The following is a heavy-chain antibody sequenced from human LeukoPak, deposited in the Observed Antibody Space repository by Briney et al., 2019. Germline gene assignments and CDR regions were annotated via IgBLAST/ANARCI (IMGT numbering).Heavy chain of an antibody. J-gene: IGHJ5*02. CDR3: ARGSSSSWYLVVVHNWFDP. V-gene: IGHV4-34*01. CDR1: GGSFSGYY. Sequence: SETLSLTCAVYGGSFSGYYWSWIRQPPGKELEWIGEINHSGSTNYNPSLKSRVTISVDTSKNQFSLKLSSVTAADTAVYYCARGSSSSWYLVVVHNWFDPWGQGTLVTVSS. CDR2: INHSGST. D-gene: IGHD6-13*01.